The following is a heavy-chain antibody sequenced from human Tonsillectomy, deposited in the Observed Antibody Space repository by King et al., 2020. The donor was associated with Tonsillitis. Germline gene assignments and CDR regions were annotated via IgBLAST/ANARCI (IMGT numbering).Heavy chain of an antibody. V-gene: IGHV3-9*01. J-gene: IGHJ6*03. Sequence: VQLVESGGGLVPPGRSLRLSCAASGFTFDDYAMHWVRQAPGKGLEWVSGISWDSGSIGYADSVKGRFTISRDNAQNSLYLQMNSLRTEDTALYYCTKGSSSYYYFYMDVWGKGATVTVPS. CDR3: TKGSSSYYYFYMDV. D-gene: IGHD6-6*01. CDR1: GFTFDDYA. CDR2: ISWDSGSI.